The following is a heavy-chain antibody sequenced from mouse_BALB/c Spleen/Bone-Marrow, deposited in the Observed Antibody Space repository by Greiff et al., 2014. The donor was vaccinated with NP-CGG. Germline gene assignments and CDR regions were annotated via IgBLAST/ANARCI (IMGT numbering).Heavy chain of an antibody. CDR3: NRYDWYFDV. CDR2: IDPENGDT. Sequence: VQLKESGAELVRSGASVKLSCTASGFNIKDYYMHWVKQRPEQGLEWIGWIDPENGDTEYAPKFQGKATMTADTSSNTAYLQLSSPTSEDTAVYYCNRYDWYFDVWGAGTTVTVSS. CDR1: GFNIKDYY. D-gene: IGHD2-14*01. J-gene: IGHJ1*01. V-gene: IGHV14-4*02.